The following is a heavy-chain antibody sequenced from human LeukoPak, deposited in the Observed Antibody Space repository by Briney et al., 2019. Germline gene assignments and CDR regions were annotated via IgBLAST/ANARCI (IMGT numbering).Heavy chain of an antibody. V-gene: IGHV3-53*01. Sequence: GGSLRLSCAASGFTFRTYGMHWVRQAPGKGLEWVSVIYSGGSTYYADSVKGRFTISRDNSKNTLYLQMNSLRAEDTAVYYCASGGSVLVNYWGQGTLVTVSS. J-gene: IGHJ4*02. D-gene: IGHD3-16*02. CDR1: GFTFRTYG. CDR2: IYSGGST. CDR3: ASGGSVLVNY.